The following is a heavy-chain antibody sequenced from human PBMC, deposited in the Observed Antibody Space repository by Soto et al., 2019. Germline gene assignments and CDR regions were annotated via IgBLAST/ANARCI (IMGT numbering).Heavy chain of an antibody. CDR1: GGSISSDDYY. D-gene: IGHD5-18*01. Sequence: QVQLQESGPGLVKPSQTLSLTCTVSGGSISSDDYYWSWIRQPPGKGLEWIGYIYYSGSTYYNPSLKSRVTISVDTSKNQFSLKLSSVTAADTAVYYCARGIQLWPWYFDLWGRGTLVTVSS. V-gene: IGHV4-30-4*01. CDR2: IYYSGST. J-gene: IGHJ2*01. CDR3: ARGIQLWPWYFDL.